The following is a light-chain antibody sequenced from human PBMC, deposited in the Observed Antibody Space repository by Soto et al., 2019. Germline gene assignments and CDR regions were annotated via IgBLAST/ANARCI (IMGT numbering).Light chain of an antibody. CDR2: AAS. Sequence: IQMTQSPSSLSASVADRVTITCRASQTVGTFLNWYQQRPGRAPNLLIYAASNLATGVPSRFSGSGSGTDFTLTINSLQPEDFGTYYCQQSYSIRSWTFGQGTKVDIK. J-gene: IGKJ1*01. V-gene: IGKV1-39*01. CDR3: QQSYSIRSWT. CDR1: QTVGTF.